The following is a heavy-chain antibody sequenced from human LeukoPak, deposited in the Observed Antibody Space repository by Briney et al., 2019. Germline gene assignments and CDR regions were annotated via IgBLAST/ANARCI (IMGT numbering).Heavy chain of an antibody. Sequence: SGRSLRLSCAASGFTFDDYAMHWVRQAPGKGLEWVSGISWNSGSIGYADSVKGRFTISRDNAKNSLYLQMNSLRAEDMALYYCAKGINSGSYYWDAFDIWGQGTMVTVSS. J-gene: IGHJ3*02. CDR3: AKGINSGSYYWDAFDI. CDR1: GFTFDDYA. D-gene: IGHD1-26*01. V-gene: IGHV3-9*03. CDR2: ISWNSGSI.